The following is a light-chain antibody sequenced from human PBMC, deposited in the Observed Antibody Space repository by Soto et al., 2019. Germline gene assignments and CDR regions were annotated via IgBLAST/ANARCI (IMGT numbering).Light chain of an antibody. CDR3: SSYTSSSTVV. Sequence: QSVLTQPASVSGSPGQSITISCTGTSSDVGGYNYVSWYQQHPGKAPKHMIYDVSNRPSGVSNRFSGSKSGNTASLTISGLQAEGEADYYCSSYTSSSTVVFGGGTKLTVL. V-gene: IGLV2-14*01. CDR1: SSDVGGYNY. J-gene: IGLJ2*01. CDR2: DVS.